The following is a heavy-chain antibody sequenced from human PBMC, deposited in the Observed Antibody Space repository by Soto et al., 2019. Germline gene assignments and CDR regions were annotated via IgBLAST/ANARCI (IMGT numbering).Heavy chain of an antibody. D-gene: IGHD6-13*01. V-gene: IGHV3-13*01. Sequence: GGSLRLSCEASGFTFSGFDMHWVRQPTGKGLEWVSSIGTAGDTYYAVSVKGRFTISRDNAKNSLSLQMNSLRAGDMAVYFCAKSQEIGTHFFDSWGQGTQATV. CDR2: IGTAGDT. CDR1: GFTFSGFD. CDR3: AKSQEIGTHFFDS. J-gene: IGHJ4*02.